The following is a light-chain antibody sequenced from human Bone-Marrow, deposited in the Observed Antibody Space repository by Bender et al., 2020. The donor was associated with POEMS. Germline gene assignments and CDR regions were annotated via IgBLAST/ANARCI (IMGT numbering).Light chain of an antibody. CDR2: DVS. J-gene: IGLJ1*01. CDR3: FSDTSGDTYV. V-gene: IGLV2-14*03. CDR1: STDVDDYNY. Sequence: QSVLTQPASVSGSPGQSLTISCTGSSTDVDDYNYVSWYQQYPGKAPKLMIFDVSDRPSGVSNRFSGSKSGNTASLAISGLQADDEGDYYCFSDTSGDTYVFGTGTKVTVL.